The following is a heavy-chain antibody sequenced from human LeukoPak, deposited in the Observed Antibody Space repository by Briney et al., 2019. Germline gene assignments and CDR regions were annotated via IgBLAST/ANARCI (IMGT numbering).Heavy chain of an antibody. Sequence: PGGSLRLSCVASGLTVSSNYIYWIRQAPGKGLEWVSLTHPGGSTYYADSVRGRFTISRDNSKNTLYLQMYSLRAEDTAVYYCARGDNYYGSGSYAFDIWGQGTTVIVSS. J-gene: IGHJ3*02. CDR1: GLTVSSNY. CDR3: ARGDNYYGSGSYAFDI. CDR2: THPGGST. V-gene: IGHV3-53*01. D-gene: IGHD3-10*01.